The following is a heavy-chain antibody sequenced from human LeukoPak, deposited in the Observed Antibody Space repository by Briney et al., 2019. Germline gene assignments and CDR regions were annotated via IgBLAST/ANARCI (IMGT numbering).Heavy chain of an antibody. V-gene: IGHV5-51*01. CDR2: IYPGDSDT. CDR1: GYTFTSYG. D-gene: IGHD3-10*01. CDR3: ARHVRFGEGELDY. Sequence: KVSCKASGYTFTSYGISWVRQMPGKGLEWMGIIYPGDSDTRYSPSFQGQVTISADKSISTAYLQWSSLKASDTAMYYCARHVRFGEGELDYWGQGTLVTVSS. J-gene: IGHJ4*02.